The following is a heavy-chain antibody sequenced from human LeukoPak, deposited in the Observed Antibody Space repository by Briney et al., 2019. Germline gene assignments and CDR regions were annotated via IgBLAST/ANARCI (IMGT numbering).Heavy chain of an antibody. CDR1: GGSISSYY. V-gene: IGHV4-59*01. D-gene: IGHD6-13*01. CDR3: AIVAAAGSFDP. Sequence: SETLSLTCTVSGGSISSYYWSWIRQPPGKGLEWIGYIYYSGSTNYNPSLKSRVTISVDTSKNQFSLKLSSVTAADTAVYYCAIVAAAGSFDPWGQGTLVTVSS. J-gene: IGHJ5*02. CDR2: IYYSGST.